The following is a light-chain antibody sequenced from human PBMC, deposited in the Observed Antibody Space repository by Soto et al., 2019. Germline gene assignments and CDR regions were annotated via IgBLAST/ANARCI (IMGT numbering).Light chain of an antibody. V-gene: IGLV1-40*01. J-gene: IGLJ1*01. CDR1: SANIGAAYS. CDR3: QTYASSLGGCV. Sequence: SVLTLPPSGSRNPGQRDTISCTGSSANIGAAYSVDWCQKLPWTAPKLLIYGTNSRPSGVPARFYGSKPGTSASLAIAALQAEDEGDYYGQTYASSLGGCVFGTGAKV. CDR2: GTN.